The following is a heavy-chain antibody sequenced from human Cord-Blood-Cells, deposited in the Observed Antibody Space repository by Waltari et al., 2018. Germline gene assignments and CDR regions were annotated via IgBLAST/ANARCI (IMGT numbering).Heavy chain of an antibody. CDR2: INHSGST. CDR3: ARGIGNHHGRCGGDCLLNWFDP. D-gene: IGHD2-21*01. Sequence: QVQLQQWGAGLLKPSETLSLTCAVYGGSFSGYYWSWIRPPPGKGLEWIGEINHSGSTNYNPSLKSRVTISVDTSKNQFSLKLSSVTAADTAVYYCARGIGNHHGRCGGDCLLNWFDPWGQGTLVTVSS. V-gene: IGHV4-34*01. J-gene: IGHJ5*02. CDR1: GGSFSGYY.